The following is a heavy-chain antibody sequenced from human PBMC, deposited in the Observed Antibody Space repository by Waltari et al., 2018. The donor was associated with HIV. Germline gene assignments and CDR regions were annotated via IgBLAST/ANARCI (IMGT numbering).Heavy chain of an antibody. Sequence: QITLKESGPTLVKPTQTLTLTCPFPGFSPSTSGVGVAWIIQPPGNALEWRALIYWDDDKRYSPSLKSRLTIIKDTAKNQVVLTMTNMDPVDTATYYCSHYPPSPYRWLQLGFDYWGQGTLVTVSS. J-gene: IGHJ4*02. CDR3: SHYPPSPYRWLQLGFDY. D-gene: IGHD5-12*01. CDR1: GFSPSTSGVG. CDR2: IYWDDDK. V-gene: IGHV2-5*02.